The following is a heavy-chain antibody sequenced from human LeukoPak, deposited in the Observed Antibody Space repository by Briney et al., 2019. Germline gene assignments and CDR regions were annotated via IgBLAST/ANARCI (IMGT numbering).Heavy chain of an antibody. J-gene: IGHJ4*02. CDR1: GFNFNAYY. D-gene: IGHD5-18*01. CDR3: ARGVRGYSYGSRFDY. V-gene: IGHV3-11*04. Sequence: ETGGSLRLSCAASGFNFNAYYMSWIRQAPGKGLEWVSYIGSSGGTIYYADSVKGRFTISRDNSKNSLYLQMNSLRDEDTAVYYCARGVRGYSYGSRFDYWGQGTLVTVSS. CDR2: IGSSGGTI.